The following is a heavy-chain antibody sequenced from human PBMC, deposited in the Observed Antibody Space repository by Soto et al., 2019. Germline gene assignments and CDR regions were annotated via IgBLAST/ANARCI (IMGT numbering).Heavy chain of an antibody. V-gene: IGHV3-30*18. CDR2: ISYDGSNK. D-gene: IGHD6-6*01. CDR1: GFTFSSYG. J-gene: IGHJ5*02. Sequence: QVQLVESGGGVVQPGRSLRLSCAASGFTFSSYGMHWVRQAPGKGLEWVAVISYDGSNKYYADSVKGRFTISRDNSKNTLYLQMNSLSAEDTAVYYGAKDRRIAARRGGWFDPWGQGTLVTVSS. CDR3: AKDRRIAARRGGWFDP.